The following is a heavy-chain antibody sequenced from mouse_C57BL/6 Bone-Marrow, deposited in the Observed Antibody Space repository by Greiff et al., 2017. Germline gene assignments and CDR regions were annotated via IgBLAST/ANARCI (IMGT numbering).Heavy chain of an antibody. J-gene: IGHJ4*01. Sequence: DVHLVESGGGLVQPGGSLSLSCAASGFTFTDYYMSWVRQPPGKALEWLGFIRNKANGYTTESSASVKGLFTSSSDNSQSILYLQTNALRAEDSATYYCARYGPYYYAMDYWGQGTSVTVSS. CDR2: IRNKANGYTT. V-gene: IGHV7-3*01. CDR1: GFTFTDYY. CDR3: ARYGPYYYAMDY.